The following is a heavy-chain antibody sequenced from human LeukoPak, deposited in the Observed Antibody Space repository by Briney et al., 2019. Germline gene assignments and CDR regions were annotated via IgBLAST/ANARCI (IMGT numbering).Heavy chain of an antibody. CDR2: INHSGST. J-gene: IGHJ4*02. V-gene: IGHV4-34*01. CDR3: ARETALSSWYSGSYYFDY. CDR1: GGSFSGYY. Sequence: SETLSLTCAVYGGSFSGYYWSWIRQPPGKGLEWIGEINHSGSTNYNPSLKSRVTMSVDTSKNQFSLKLSSVTAADTAVYYCARETALSSWYSGSYYFDYWGQGTLVTVSS. D-gene: IGHD1-26*01.